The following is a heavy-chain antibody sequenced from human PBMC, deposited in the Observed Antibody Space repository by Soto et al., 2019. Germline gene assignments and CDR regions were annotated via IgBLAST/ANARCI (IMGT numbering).Heavy chain of an antibody. D-gene: IGHD6-13*01. CDR3: AAGEASSRNLAPYYLDF. CDR2: IHYSGTT. J-gene: IGHJ4*02. Sequence: SETLSLTCTVSGGSMRNYFWTWIRQPPGKGLKWIGYIHYSGTTSFFPSYNPSLRSRVTISEDTSKNQFSLKLLSVTTADTAVYFCAAGEASSRNLAPYYLDFWGQGTLVTVSS. CDR1: GGSMRNYF. V-gene: IGHV4-59*01.